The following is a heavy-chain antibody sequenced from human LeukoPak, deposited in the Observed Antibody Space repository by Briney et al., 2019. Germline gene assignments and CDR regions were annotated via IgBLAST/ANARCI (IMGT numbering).Heavy chain of an antibody. CDR1: GFTFSSYE. V-gene: IGHV3-48*03. D-gene: IGHD4/OR15-4a*01. CDR3: ARVFGAGYSDY. Sequence: GGSLRLSCAASGFTFSSYEMNWVRQAPGKGLEWVSYISSGGSTIYYADSVKGRVTISRDNAKNSLYLQMNSLRAEDTAVYYCARVFGAGYSDYWGQGTLVTVSS. J-gene: IGHJ4*02. CDR2: ISSGGSTI.